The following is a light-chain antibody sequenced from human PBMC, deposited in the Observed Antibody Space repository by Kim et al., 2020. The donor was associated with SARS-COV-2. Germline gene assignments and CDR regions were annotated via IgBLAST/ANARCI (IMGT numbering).Light chain of an antibody. CDR1: RSDVGASNF. Sequence: QSALTQPASVSGSPGQSITISCTATRSDVGASNFVSWYQQHPGKAPKLIISDVSQRPSGVSNRFTASKSGNTASLTISGLQTEDEADYYCSSCISTGTVFFGGGTQLTVL. CDR3: SSCISTGTVF. CDR2: DVS. J-gene: IGLJ7*01. V-gene: IGLV2-14*01.